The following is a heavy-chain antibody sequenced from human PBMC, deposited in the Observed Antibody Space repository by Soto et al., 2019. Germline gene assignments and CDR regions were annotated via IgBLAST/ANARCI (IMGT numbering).Heavy chain of an antibody. CDR2: IIPILGIA. V-gene: IGHV1-69*02. CDR1: GGTFSSYT. CDR3: ARGGDYANGFDP. D-gene: IGHD3-16*01. Sequence: SVKVSCEASGGTFSSYTISWVRQAPGQGLEWMGRIIPILGIANYAQKFQGRVTITADKSTSTAYMELSSLRSEDTAVYYCARGGDYANGFDPWGQGTLVTVSS. J-gene: IGHJ5*02.